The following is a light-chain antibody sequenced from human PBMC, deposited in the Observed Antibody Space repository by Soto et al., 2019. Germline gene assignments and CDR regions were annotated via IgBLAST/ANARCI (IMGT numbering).Light chain of an antibody. CDR3: SSYTSTSTS. J-gene: IGLJ2*01. CDR2: EVS. Sequence: QSVLTQPASVSGSPGQSITISCTGTSSDVGGYDYVSWYQQHPGKAPKLMIYEVSNWPSGVSNRFSGSKSGNTASLTISGLQTEDEAVYYCSSYTSTSTSFGGGTKVTVL. CDR1: SSDVGGYDY. V-gene: IGLV2-14*01.